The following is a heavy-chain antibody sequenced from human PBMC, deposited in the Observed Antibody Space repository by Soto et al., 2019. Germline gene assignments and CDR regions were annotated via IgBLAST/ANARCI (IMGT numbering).Heavy chain of an antibody. Sequence: PSETLSLTCTVSGGSLGSSSYYWGWIRQSPGKGLEWIGNIYYSGNTFYNPSLQSRVTISVDTSKNQFYLHLSSVTAADTAIFYCASIAAPGTTHFDFWGQGTLVTVSS. CDR2: IYYSGNT. D-gene: IGHD6-13*01. CDR3: ASIAAPGTTHFDF. V-gene: IGHV4-39*01. CDR1: GGSLGSSSYY. J-gene: IGHJ4*02.